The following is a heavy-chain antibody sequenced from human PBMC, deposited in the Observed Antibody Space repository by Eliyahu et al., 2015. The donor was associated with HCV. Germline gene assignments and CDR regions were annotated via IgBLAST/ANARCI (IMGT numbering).Heavy chain of an antibody. J-gene: IGHJ5*02. CDR2: INPNSGGT. D-gene: IGHD3-10*01. CDR1: GYTFTGYY. V-gene: IGHV1-2*02. Sequence: QVQLVQSGAEVKKPGASVKVSCKASGYTFTGYYMHXVRQAPGQGLEWMGWINPNSGGTNYAQKFQGRVTMTRDTSISTAYMELSRLRSDDTAVYYCARGALFAYYYGSGSKYNWFDPWGQGTLVTVSS. CDR3: ARGALFAYYYGSGSKYNWFDP.